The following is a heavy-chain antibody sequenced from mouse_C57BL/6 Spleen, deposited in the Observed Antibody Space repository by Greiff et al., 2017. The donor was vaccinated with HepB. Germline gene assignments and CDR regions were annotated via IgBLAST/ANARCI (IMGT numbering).Heavy chain of an antibody. J-gene: IGHJ4*01. CDR2: IHPNSGST. CDR1: GYTFTSYW. D-gene: IGHD4-1*01. Sequence: QVQLQQPGAELVKPGASVKLSCKASGYTFTSYWMHWVKQRPGQGLEWIGMIHPNSGSTNYNEKFKSKATLTVDKSSSTAYMQLSSLTSEDSAVYYCAPLTQTGAMDYWGQGTSVTVSS. CDR3: APLTQTGAMDY. V-gene: IGHV1-64*01.